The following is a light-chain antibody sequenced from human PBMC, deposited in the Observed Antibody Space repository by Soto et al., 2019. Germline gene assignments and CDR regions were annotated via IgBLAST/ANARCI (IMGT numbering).Light chain of an antibody. CDR2: GTS. Sequence: EIVLTQSPGTLSLSPGERATLSCRASQSVTSSYLAWYQQKPGQPPRLLIYGTSTRATGIPDRFSGSGSGTDFALTISRLEPEDFAVYYCQRYGGSPPYTFGQGTKLEIK. CDR1: QSVTSSY. J-gene: IGKJ2*01. CDR3: QRYGGSPPYT. V-gene: IGKV3-20*01.